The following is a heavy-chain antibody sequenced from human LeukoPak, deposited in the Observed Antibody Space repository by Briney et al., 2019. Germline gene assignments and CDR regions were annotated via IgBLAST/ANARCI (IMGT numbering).Heavy chain of an antibody. CDR1: GGSISSGDYY. V-gene: IGHV4-30-4*01. D-gene: IGHD2-15*01. CDR2: IYYSGST. CDR3: ARVFWDVVVVAATPGRAFDI. Sequence: SETLSLTCTVSGGSISSGDYYWSWIRQPPGKGLEWIGYIYYSGSTYYNPSLKSRVTISVDTSKNQFSLKLSSVTAADTAMYYCARVFWDVVVVAATPGRAFDIWGQGTMVTVSS. J-gene: IGHJ3*02.